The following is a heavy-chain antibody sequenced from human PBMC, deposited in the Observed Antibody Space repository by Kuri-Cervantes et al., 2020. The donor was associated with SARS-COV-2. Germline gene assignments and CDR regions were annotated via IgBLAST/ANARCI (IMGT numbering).Heavy chain of an antibody. D-gene: IGHD6-6*01. CDR3: ARGIAARRGYYYYGMDV. V-gene: IGHV3-33*01. J-gene: IGHJ6*02. Sequence: GESLKISCAAPGFTFSSYGMHWVRQAPGKGLEWVTVIWYDGSNKYYADSVKGRFTISRDDSKNTLYLQMNSLRAEDTAVYYCARGIAARRGYYYYGMDVWGQGTTVTVS. CDR1: GFTFSSYG. CDR2: IWYDGSNK.